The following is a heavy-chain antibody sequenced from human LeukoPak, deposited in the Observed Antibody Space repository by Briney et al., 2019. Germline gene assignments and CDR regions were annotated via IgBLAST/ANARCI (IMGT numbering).Heavy chain of an antibody. D-gene: IGHD3-10*01. Sequence: GGCLRLSCAASGFTVSSKFMSWVRQAPEGGLECVSVMYSDGSTYYADSVKGRFTISRDNSKNTVYLQMNSLRAEDTAIYYCARVGYYASGPFSYFDYWGQGTLVTVSS. J-gene: IGHJ4*02. CDR2: MYSDGST. CDR3: ARVGYYASGPFSYFDY. V-gene: IGHV3-53*01. CDR1: GFTVSSKF.